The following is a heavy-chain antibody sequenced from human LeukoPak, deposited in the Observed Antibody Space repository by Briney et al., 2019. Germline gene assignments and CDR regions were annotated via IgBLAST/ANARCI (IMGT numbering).Heavy chain of an antibody. CDR1: GYTFTGYY. Sequence: ASVKVSCKASGYTFTGYYIHWVRQAPGQGLEWMGWINPKTGGTNYAQKFQGRVTMTRDTSISTAHMELSRLTSDDTAVYYCARDQSYTYYYDPWGQGPLVTVSS. CDR3: ARDQSYTYYYDP. J-gene: IGHJ4*02. CDR2: INPKTGGT. V-gene: IGHV1-2*02. D-gene: IGHD3-22*01.